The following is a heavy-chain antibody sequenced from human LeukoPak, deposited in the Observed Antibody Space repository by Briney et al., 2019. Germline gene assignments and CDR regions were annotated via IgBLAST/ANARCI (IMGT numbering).Heavy chain of an antibody. CDR3: ARDGVWFGELLQRNYFDY. V-gene: IGHV1-18*01. D-gene: IGHD3-10*01. Sequence: ASVKVSCKASGGTFSSHAISWVRQAPGQGLEWMGWISAYNGNTNYAQKLQGRVTMTTDTSTSTAYMELRSLRSDDTAVYYCARDGVWFGELLQRNYFDYWGQGTLVTVSS. J-gene: IGHJ4*02. CDR2: ISAYNGNT. CDR1: GGTFSSHA.